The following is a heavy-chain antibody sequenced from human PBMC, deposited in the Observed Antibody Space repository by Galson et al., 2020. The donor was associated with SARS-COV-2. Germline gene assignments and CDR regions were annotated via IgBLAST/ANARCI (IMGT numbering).Heavy chain of an antibody. Sequence: ALHGESLKISCAASGITLSSYWMHWVRQAPGKGLVWVSRISSEGSSTSYADSVKGRFTISGDNAKNTLYLQMNSRRAEDTAVYYCARGDMGNDYFDYWGQGTLVTVSS. CDR1: GITLSSYW. V-gene: IGHV3-74*01. D-gene: IGHD7-27*01. CDR2: ISSEGSST. CDR3: ARGDMGNDYFDY. J-gene: IGHJ4*02.